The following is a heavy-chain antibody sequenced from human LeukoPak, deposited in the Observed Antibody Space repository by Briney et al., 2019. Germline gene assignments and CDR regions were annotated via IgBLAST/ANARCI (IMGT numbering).Heavy chain of an antibody. V-gene: IGHV3-7*01. D-gene: IGHD3-10*01. Sequence: AGGSLRLSCAASGFIFTNYWMTWVRQAPGKGLEWVAHIKEDGSATNYVDSVRGRYTISRNNAKSSLSLQMNSLRVEDTAVYYCASGSGSYYNERKNYYYYGMDVWGQGTTVTVSS. CDR2: IKEDGSAT. CDR1: GFIFTNYW. CDR3: ASGSGSYYNERKNYYYYGMDV. J-gene: IGHJ6*02.